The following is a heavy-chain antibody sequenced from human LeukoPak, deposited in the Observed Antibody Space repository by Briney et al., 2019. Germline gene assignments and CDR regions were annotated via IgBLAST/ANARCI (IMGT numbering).Heavy chain of an antibody. J-gene: IGHJ3*02. CDR3: AHYYDSRGVGAFDI. CDR2: IYTSGST. Sequence: SETLSLTCTVSGGSISSYYWSWIRQPAGKGLEWIGRIYTSGSTNYNPFLKSRVTMSVDTSKNQFSLKLSSVTAADTAVYYCAHYYDSRGVGAFDIWGQGTMVTVSS. D-gene: IGHD3-22*01. CDR1: GGSISSYY. V-gene: IGHV4-4*07.